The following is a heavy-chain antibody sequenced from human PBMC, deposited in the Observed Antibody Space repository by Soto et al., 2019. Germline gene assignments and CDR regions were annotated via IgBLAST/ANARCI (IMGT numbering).Heavy chain of an antibody. Sequence: PGGSLRLSCAASGFTFSNAWMNWVRQAPGKGLEWVSYISSSSSTIYYADSVKGRFTISRDNAKNSLYLQMNSLRAEDTAVYYCARDGITMVRGVIITYYFDYWGQGTLVTVS. CDR2: ISSSSSTI. CDR1: GFTFSNAW. V-gene: IGHV3-48*01. D-gene: IGHD3-10*01. J-gene: IGHJ4*02. CDR3: ARDGITMVRGVIITYYFDY.